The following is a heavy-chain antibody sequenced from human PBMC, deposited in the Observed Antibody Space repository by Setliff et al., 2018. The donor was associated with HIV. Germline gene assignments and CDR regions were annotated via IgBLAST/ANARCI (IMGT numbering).Heavy chain of an antibody. D-gene: IGHD3-10*01. Sequence: SETLSLTCTVSGGSISSYCWSWIRQPPGKGLEWIGYICDSGRSHYNPSLRSRVTMSVDTSKNQFSLKLSSVTAADTAVYYCARSPGLYGSGSYNWFDPWGQGTLVTVSS. CDR1: GGSISSYC. J-gene: IGHJ5*02. V-gene: IGHV4-59*08. CDR2: ICDSGRS. CDR3: ARSPGLYGSGSYNWFDP.